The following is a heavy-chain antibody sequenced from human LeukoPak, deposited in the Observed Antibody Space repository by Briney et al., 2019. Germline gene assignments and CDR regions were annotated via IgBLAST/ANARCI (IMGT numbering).Heavy chain of an antibody. V-gene: IGHV1-2*02. Sequence: ASVKVSCKASGYTFTGDYMHWVRQAPGQGLEWMGWINPNSGGTNYAQKFQGRVSMTRDTSISTAYMELSRLRSDDTAVYYCARGGAGSSSFAVWGKGTTVTVSS. J-gene: IGHJ6*04. CDR2: INPNSGGT. CDR3: ARGGAGSSSFAV. D-gene: IGHD6-13*01. CDR1: GYTFTGDY.